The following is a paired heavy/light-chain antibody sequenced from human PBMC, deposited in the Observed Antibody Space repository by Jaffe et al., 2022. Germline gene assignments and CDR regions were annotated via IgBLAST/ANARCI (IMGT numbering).Light chain of an antibody. CDR3: QVWDSNSDRVF. CDR2: DDR. V-gene: IGLV3-21*02. J-gene: IGLJ2*01. CDR1: NIGTKS. Sequence: SYVMTQPPSVSVAPGQTAALTCGGNNIGTKSVNWYLQRPGQAPLLVIYDDRDRPSGISERLSGSTSGNTATLTISRVEAGDEADYYCQVWDSNSDRVFFGGGTRLTVL.
Heavy chain of an antibody. CDR2: IHNSGST. Sequence: QVQLQESGPGLVKPSETLSLTCNVSGASIRRHYWNWIRQSPGKGLEWIGYIHNSGSTNYNPSLTSRFTISIDPSKNQFSLKLTSVTAADTAVYYCARGYEYSGYGAYWHFDLWGRGTLVTVSS. D-gene: IGHD5-12*01. V-gene: IGHV4-59*11. CDR3: ARGYEYSGYGAYWHFDL. J-gene: IGHJ2*01. CDR1: GASIRRHY.